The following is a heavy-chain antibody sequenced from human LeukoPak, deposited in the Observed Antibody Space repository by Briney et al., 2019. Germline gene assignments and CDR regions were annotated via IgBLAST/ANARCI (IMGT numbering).Heavy chain of an antibody. D-gene: IGHD3-3*01. CDR2: MNPNSGNT. Sequence: ASVKVSCKASGYTFTSYDINWVRQATGQGLEWMGWMNPNSGNTSYAQKFQGRVTMTRNTSISTAYMELSSLRSEDTAVYYCARGPYYDFWSGYYSYFDYWGQGTLVTVSS. J-gene: IGHJ4*02. V-gene: IGHV1-8*01. CDR3: ARGPYYDFWSGYYSYFDY. CDR1: GYTFTSYD.